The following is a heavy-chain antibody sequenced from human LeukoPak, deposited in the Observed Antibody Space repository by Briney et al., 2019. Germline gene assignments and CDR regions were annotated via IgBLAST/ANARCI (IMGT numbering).Heavy chain of an antibody. CDR1: GFTFSSYS. V-gene: IGHV3-21*01. CDR3: ARGDSSGWSPDPYYYYGMDV. J-gene: IGHJ6*02. D-gene: IGHD6-19*01. Sequence: TGGSLRLSCAASGFTFSSYSMNWVRQAPGKGLEWVSSISSSSSYIYYADSVKGRFTISRDNAKNSLYLQMNSLRAEDTAVYYCARGDSSGWSPDPYYYYGMDVWGQGTTVTVSS. CDR2: ISSSSSYI.